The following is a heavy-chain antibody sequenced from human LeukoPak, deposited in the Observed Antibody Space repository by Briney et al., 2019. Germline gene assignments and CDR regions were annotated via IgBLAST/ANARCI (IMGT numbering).Heavy chain of an antibody. CDR1: GLTFSSYG. V-gene: IGHV3-30*18. D-gene: IGHD6-13*01. J-gene: IGHJ4*02. CDR3: AKPFTSGYSSSWFAPYYFDY. CDR2: ISYDGSNK. Sequence: PGGSLRLSCAASGLTFSSYGMHWVRQAPGKGLEWVAVISYDGSNKYYADSVKGRFTISRDNSKNTLYLQMNSLRAEDTAVYYCAKPFTSGYSSSWFAPYYFDYWGQGTLVTVSS.